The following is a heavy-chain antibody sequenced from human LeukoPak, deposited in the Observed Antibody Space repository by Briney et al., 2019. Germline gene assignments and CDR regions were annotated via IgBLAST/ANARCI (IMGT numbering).Heavy chain of an antibody. J-gene: IGHJ5*02. Sequence: ASVKVSCKPSGHTFTGYYMHWVRQAPGQGLEWMGIINPSGGSTNYAQKFQGRVTMTTDTSTSTAYMELRSLRSDDTAVYYCAREGDWEGVGATTWGLPPWFDPWGQGTLVTVTS. D-gene: IGHD1-26*01. V-gene: IGHV1-46*01. CDR2: INPSGGST. CDR1: GHTFTGYY. CDR3: AREGDWEGVGATTWGLPPWFDP.